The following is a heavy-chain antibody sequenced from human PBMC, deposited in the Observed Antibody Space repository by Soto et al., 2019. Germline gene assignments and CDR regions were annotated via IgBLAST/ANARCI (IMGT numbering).Heavy chain of an antibody. J-gene: IGHJ4*02. D-gene: IGHD4-17*01. CDR1: GFTFSSYS. CDR2: ISSSSSYI. V-gene: IGHV3-21*01. CDR3: AREIMTTVTTGGYYFDY. Sequence: GGSLRLSCAASGFTFSSYSMNWVRQAPGKGLEWVSSISSSSSYIYYADSVKGRFTISRDNAKNSLYLQMNSLRAEDTAVYYCAREIMTTVTTGGYYFDYWGQGTLVTVSS.